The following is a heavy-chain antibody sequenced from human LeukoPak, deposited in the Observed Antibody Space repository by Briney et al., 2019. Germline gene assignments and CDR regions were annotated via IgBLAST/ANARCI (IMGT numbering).Heavy chain of an antibody. J-gene: IGHJ3*02. V-gene: IGHV3-33*01. CDR3: ARDDLVRDGNGFDI. Sequence: SGGSLRLSCAASGFTFSSYGIHWVRQAPGKGLEWLAVIGSDGRNKFYADSVTGRFTISRDNSKNTLYLQMNSLRAEDTAVYYCARDDLVRDGNGFDIWGQGTMVTVSS. D-gene: IGHD1-14*01. CDR1: GFTFSSYG. CDR2: IGSDGRNK.